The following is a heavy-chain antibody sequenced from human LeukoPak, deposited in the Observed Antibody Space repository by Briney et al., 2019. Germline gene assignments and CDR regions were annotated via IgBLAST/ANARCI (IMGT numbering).Heavy chain of an antibody. Sequence: GGSLRLSCAASGFTFSSYAMHWVRQAPGKGLEWVAVISYDGSNKYYADSVKGRFTISRDNSKNTLYPQMNSLRAEDTAVYYCARDGGYYDFWSGYYDYYYGMDVWGQGTTVTVSS. CDR1: GFTFSSYA. V-gene: IGHV3-30-3*01. J-gene: IGHJ6*02. D-gene: IGHD3-3*01. CDR3: ARDGGYYDFWSGYYDYYYGMDV. CDR2: ISYDGSNK.